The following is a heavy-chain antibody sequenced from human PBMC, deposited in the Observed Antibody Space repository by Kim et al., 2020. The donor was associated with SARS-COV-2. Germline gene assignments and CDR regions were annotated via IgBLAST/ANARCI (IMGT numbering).Heavy chain of an antibody. CDR3: ARDSLLALDY. V-gene: IGHV3-21*01. D-gene: IGHD3-3*01. CDR2: YK. J-gene: IGHJ4*02. Sequence: YKYYADSVKGRFTISRDNAKNSLYLQMNSLRAEDTAVYYCARDSLLALDYWGQGTLVTVSS.